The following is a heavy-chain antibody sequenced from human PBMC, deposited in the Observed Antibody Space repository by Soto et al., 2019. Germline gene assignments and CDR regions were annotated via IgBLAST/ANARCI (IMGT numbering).Heavy chain of an antibody. V-gene: IGHV1-3*01. CDR1: GYTFTSYA. Sequence: ASVKVSCKASGYTFTSYAMHWVRQAPGQRLEWMGWINAGNGNTKYSQKFQGRVTITRDTSASTAYMELSSLRSEDTAVYYCARDEVGYCSGGSCYTVSYYGMDVWGQGITVTVSS. CDR2: INAGNGNT. CDR3: ARDEVGYCSGGSCYTVSYYGMDV. D-gene: IGHD2-15*01. J-gene: IGHJ6*02.